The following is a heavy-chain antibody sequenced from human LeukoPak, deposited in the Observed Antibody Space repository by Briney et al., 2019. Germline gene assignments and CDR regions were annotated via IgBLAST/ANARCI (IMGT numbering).Heavy chain of an antibody. V-gene: IGHV4-39*07. CDR1: GASISSSSYY. J-gene: IGHJ4*02. CDR2: IYYSGST. Sequence: SETLSLTCTVSGASISSSSYYWGWIRQPPGKGLEWIGSIYYSGSTYYNPSLKSRVTISVDTSKNQFSLKLSSVAAADTAVYYCARDARDSRDSSGYYPNWGLGTLVTVSS. D-gene: IGHD3-22*01. CDR3: ARDARDSRDSSGYYPN.